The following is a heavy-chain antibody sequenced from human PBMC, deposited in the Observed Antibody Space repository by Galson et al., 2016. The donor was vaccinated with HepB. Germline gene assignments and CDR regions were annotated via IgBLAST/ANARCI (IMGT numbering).Heavy chain of an antibody. CDR1: GLSLTYGW. J-gene: IGHJ6*02. Sequence: SLRLSCAASGLSLTYGWMIWVRQAPGKGLEWVSHITHGNTISYADSVRGRFTISRDNAQNSLYLQMNSLIDEDTAVYYCTRDGQRGYDMDVWGQGTTVTVSS. CDR2: ITHGNTI. CDR3: TRDGQRGYDMDV. D-gene: IGHD6-25*01. V-gene: IGHV3-69-1*01.